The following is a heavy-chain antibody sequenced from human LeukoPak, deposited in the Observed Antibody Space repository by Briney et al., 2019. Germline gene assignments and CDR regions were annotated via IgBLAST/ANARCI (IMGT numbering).Heavy chain of an antibody. V-gene: IGHV3-33*01. CDR1: GFTFSSYG. CDR2: IWYDGSNK. CDR3: ARDLTGLPDY. D-gene: IGHD3-9*01. Sequence: PGRSLRPSCAASGFTFSSYGMHWVRKAPGKGLEWVAVIWYDGSNKYYADSVKGRFTITRDNSKNTLYLQMNSLRAEDTAVYYCARDLTGLPDYWGQGTLVTVSS. J-gene: IGHJ4*02.